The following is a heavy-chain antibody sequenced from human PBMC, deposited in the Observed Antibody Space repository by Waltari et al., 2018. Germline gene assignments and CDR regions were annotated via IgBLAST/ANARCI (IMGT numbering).Heavy chain of an antibody. V-gene: IGHV4-34*01. Sequence: QVQLQQWGAGLLKPSETLSLTCAVYGGSFSGYYWSWIRQSPGKGPEWIGEINHSGSTNYNPSLKSRVTISVDTSKNQFSLKVSSVTAADTAVYYCARQFSSGWYSEYWGQGTLVTVSS. D-gene: IGHD6-19*01. J-gene: IGHJ4*02. CDR1: GGSFSGYY. CDR3: ARQFSSGWYSEY. CDR2: INHSGST.